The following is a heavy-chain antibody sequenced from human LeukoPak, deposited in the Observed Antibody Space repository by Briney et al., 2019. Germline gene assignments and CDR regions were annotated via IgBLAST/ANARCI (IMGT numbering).Heavy chain of an antibody. J-gene: IGHJ4*02. CDR3: TSSLWFGELFPPFDY. D-gene: IGHD3-10*01. Sequence: GGSLRLSCTASGFTFGDYAMSWFRQAPGKGLERVGFIRSKAYGGTTEYAASVKGRFTISRDDSKSIAYLQMNSLKTEDTAVYYCTSSLWFGELFPPFDYWGQGTLVTVSS. CDR2: IRSKAYGGTT. CDR1: GFTFGDYA. V-gene: IGHV3-49*03.